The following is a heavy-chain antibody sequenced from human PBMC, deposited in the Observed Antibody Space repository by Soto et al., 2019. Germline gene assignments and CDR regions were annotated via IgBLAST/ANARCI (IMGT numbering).Heavy chain of an antibody. J-gene: IGHJ6*02. Sequence: GGSLRLSCAASGFTFSSYAMSWVRQAPGKGLEWVSAISGSGGSTYYADSVKGRFTISRDNSKNTLYLQMNSLRAEDTAVYYCAKLPGGIAVAGPYYYYGMDVWGQGTTVTVSS. D-gene: IGHD6-19*01. CDR3: AKLPGGIAVAGPYYYYGMDV. V-gene: IGHV3-23*01. CDR1: GFTFSSYA. CDR2: ISGSGGST.